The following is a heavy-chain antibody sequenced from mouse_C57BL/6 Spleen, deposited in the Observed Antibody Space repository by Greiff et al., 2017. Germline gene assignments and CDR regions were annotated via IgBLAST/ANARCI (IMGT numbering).Heavy chain of an antibody. CDR2: ISGGGGNT. CDR3: ARFLRCFDY. V-gene: IGHV5-9*01. CDR1: GYTFSSYT. J-gene: IGHJ2*01. Sequence: EVQLVESGGGLVKPGGSLKLSCAASGYTFSSYTMSWVRQTPEQRLEWVATISGGGGNTYYPDRVKGRFTLTRDNAKNTLYLQMSGLRSEDTALYYCARFLRCFDYWGQGTTLTVSS.